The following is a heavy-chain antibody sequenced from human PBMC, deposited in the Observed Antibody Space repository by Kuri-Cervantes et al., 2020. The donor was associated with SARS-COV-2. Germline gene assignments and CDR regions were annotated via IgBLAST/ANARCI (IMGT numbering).Heavy chain of an antibody. CDR1: GGTFSSYA. Sequence: SVKVSCKASGGTFSSYAIRWVRQAPGQGLEWMGGIIPIFGTANYAQKFQGRVTITADESTSTTYMELSSLRSEDTAVYYCARDLTGYYYYYMDVWGKGTTVTVSS. J-gene: IGHJ6*03. CDR2: IIPIFGTA. V-gene: IGHV1-69*13. CDR3: ARDLTGYYYYYMDV. D-gene: IGHD7-27*01.